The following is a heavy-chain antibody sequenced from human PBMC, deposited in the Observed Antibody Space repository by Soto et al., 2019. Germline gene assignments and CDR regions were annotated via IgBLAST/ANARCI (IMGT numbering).Heavy chain of an antibody. CDR3: ARRNGVLVPAAITGMYA. J-gene: IGHJ6*02. V-gene: IGHV5-10-1*01. CDR2: IDPSDSYT. CDR1: GYSFTSYW. Sequence: PGESLKISCKGSGYSFTSYWISWVRQIPGKGLEWMGRIDPSDSYTNYSPSFQGHVTISADKSISTAYLQWSSLKASDTAMYYCARRNGVLVPAAITGMYALGQGTTVTVSS. D-gene: IGHD2-2*02.